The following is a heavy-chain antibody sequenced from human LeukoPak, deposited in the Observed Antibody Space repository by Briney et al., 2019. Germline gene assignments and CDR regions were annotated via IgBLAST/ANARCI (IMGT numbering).Heavy chain of an antibody. J-gene: IGHJ4*02. CDR1: GYSISSGYY. V-gene: IGHV4-38-2*02. D-gene: IGHD6-19*01. CDR2: IYHSGST. Sequence: SETLSLTCTVSGYSISSGYYWGWIRQPPGKGLEWIGSIYHSGSTYYNPSLKSRVTISVDTSKSQFSLKLSSVTAADTAVYYCAREESSGWKREYYFDYWGQGTLVTVSS. CDR3: AREESSGWKREYYFDY.